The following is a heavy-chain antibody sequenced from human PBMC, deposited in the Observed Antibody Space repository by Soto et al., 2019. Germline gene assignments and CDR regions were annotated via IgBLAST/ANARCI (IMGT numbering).Heavy chain of an antibody. J-gene: IGHJ4*02. CDR2: FDPEDGET. V-gene: IGHV1-24*01. CDR3: ATGYPFGVVTLFDY. Sequence: GASVKVSCKVSGYTLTELSMHWVRQAPGKGLEWMGGFDPEDGETIYAQKFQGRVTMTEDTSTDTAYMELSSLRSEDTAVYYCATGYPFGVVTLFDYWGQGTLVTVSS. CDR1: GYTLTELS. D-gene: IGHD3-3*01.